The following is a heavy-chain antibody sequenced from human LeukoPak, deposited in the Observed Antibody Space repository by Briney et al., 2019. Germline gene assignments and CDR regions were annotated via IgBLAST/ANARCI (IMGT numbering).Heavy chain of an antibody. J-gene: IGHJ4*02. CDR1: GFTVDDYN. V-gene: IGHV3-43*01. CDR3: AKDIFPHYDTSGYYPGFDY. D-gene: IGHD3-22*01. CDR2: FRWDGGRT. Sequence: GGSLRLSCAASGFTVDDYNMHWLRHARGKGLEWVSLFRWDGGRTYYADSVKGRFTISRDNSKNSLYLQMNSLRIEDTALYYCAKDIFPHYDTSGYYPGFDYWGQGTLVTVSS.